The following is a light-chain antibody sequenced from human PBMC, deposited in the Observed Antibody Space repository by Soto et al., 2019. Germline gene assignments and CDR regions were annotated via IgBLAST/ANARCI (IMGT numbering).Light chain of an antibody. CDR1: TGAVTSGHY. Sequence: QAVVTQEPSLTVSPGGTVTLTCGSSTGAVTSGHYPYWFQQKPGQALRTLIYDTSNKHSWTPARFSGSLLGGKAALTLSGAQPEDEAEYYCLLSYSGARVFGTGTKLTVL. CDR3: LLSYSGARV. CDR2: DTS. V-gene: IGLV7-46*01. J-gene: IGLJ1*01.